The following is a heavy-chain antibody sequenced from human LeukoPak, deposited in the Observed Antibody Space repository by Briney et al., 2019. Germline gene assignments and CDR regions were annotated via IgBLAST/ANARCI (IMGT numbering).Heavy chain of an antibody. CDR2: ISGSGGST. V-gene: IGHV3-23*01. J-gene: IGHJ3*02. D-gene: IGHD5-18*01. CDR3: AKAGTAMVMTDAFDI. Sequence: GGSLRLSCAASGFTFSSYAMSWVRQAPGKGLEWVSAISGSGGSTYYADSVKGRFTIPRDNSKNTLYLQMNSLRAEDTAVYYCAKAGTAMVMTDAFDIWGQGTMVTVSS. CDR1: GFTFSSYA.